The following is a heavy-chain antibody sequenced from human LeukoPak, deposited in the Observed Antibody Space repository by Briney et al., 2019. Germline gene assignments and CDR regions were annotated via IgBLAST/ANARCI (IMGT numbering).Heavy chain of an antibody. CDR2: MSGSGILI. Sequence: GGSLRLSCTASGFTFSDYYMGWIRQAPGKGLEWLSYMSGSGILIHYADSVKGRFTISRDNAKRSLYLQMNCLRVEDTAVYYCARECPKTGGGFDYWGQGTLVTVSS. CDR3: ARECPKTGGGFDY. V-gene: IGHV3-11*01. J-gene: IGHJ4*02. CDR1: GFTFSDYY. D-gene: IGHD3-10*01.